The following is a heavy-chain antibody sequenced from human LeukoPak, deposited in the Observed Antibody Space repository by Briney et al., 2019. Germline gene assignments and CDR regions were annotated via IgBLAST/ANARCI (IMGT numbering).Heavy chain of an antibody. CDR2: INHSGST. J-gene: IGHJ3*02. CDR1: GGSFSGYY. D-gene: IGHD2-2*01. Sequence: SETLSLTCAVYGGSFSGYYWSWIRQPPGKGLEWIGEINHSGSTNYNPSLKSRVTISVDTSKNQFSLKLSSVTAADTAVYYCAGFRCSSTSCARAFDIWGQGTMVTVSS. V-gene: IGHV4-34*01. CDR3: AGFRCSSTSCARAFDI.